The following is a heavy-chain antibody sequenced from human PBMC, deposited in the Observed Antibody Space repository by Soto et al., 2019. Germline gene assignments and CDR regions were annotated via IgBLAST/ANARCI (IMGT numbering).Heavy chain of an antibody. J-gene: IGHJ4*02. V-gene: IGHV1-3*01. CDR3: ARDGADNNWTDGDFDY. CDR2: INAGNGNT. D-gene: IGHD1-20*01. CDR1: GYTFTSYA. Sequence: ASVKVSCKASGYTFTSYAMHWVRQAPGQRLEWMGWINAGNGNTKYSQKFQGRVTITRDTSASTAYMELSSLRSEDTAVYYCARDGADNNWTDGDFDYWGQGTLVTVSS.